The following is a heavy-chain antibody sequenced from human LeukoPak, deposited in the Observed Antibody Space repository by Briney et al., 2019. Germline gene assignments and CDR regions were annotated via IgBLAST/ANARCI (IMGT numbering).Heavy chain of an antibody. J-gene: IGHJ4*02. CDR2: INPSGGST. D-gene: IGHD3-9*01. Sequence: ASVKVSCKASGYTFTSYYMHWVRQAPGQGLEWMGIINPSGGSTSYAQKFQGRVTMTRDMSTSTVYMELSSLRSEDTAVYYCARGQGYFDWLSLLVVDYWGQGTLVTVSS. V-gene: IGHV1-46*01. CDR1: GYTFTSYY. CDR3: ARGQGYFDWLSLLVVDY.